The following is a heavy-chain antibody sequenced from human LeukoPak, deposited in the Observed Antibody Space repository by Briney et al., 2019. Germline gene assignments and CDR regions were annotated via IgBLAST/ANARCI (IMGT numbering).Heavy chain of an antibody. CDR1: GGTFSSYA. CDR3: ARDQLDLAAAGTPAYYFDY. V-gene: IGHV1-69*06. D-gene: IGHD6-13*01. Sequence: SVKVSCKASGGTFSSYAISWVRQAPGQGLXXXXXXXXXFGTANYAQKFQGRVTITADKSTSTAYMELSSLRSEDTAVYYCARDQLDLAAAGTPAYYFDYWGQGTLVTVSS. J-gene: IGHJ4*02. CDR2: XXXXFGTA.